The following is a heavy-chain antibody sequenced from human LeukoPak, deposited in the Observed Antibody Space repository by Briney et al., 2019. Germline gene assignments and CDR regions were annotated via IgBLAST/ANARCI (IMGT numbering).Heavy chain of an antibody. J-gene: IGHJ6*03. CDR3: AKGSKLVVITRDHYMAV. V-gene: IGHV3-53*05. Sequence: GGSLRLSCAASGFTVSSNYMSLVRPAPGKGLEWVSVICSGGSTYYADSVKGRFTISRDNPKNTLYLQMNSLRAGDTAVYYCAKGSKLVVITRDHYMAVWGKGTTVTISS. CDR1: GFTVSSNY. CDR2: ICSGGST. D-gene: IGHD3-22*01.